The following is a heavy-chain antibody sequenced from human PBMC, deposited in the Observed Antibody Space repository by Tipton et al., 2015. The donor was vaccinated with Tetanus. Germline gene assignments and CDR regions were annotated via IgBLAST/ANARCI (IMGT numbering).Heavy chain of an antibody. CDR2: IYFSGSA. CDR3: ARIRQVGKPGPFFDY. D-gene: IGHD7-27*01. Sequence: TLSLTCSVSGGSISSGGYYWSWIRQYPGKGLEWIGHIYFSGSAYYNPSLKTRLSMSVDTTENKFSLKLSSVTAADTAVYYCARIRQVGKPGPFFDYWGQGTLVTVSS. CDR1: GGSISSGGYY. J-gene: IGHJ4*02. V-gene: IGHV4-31*03.